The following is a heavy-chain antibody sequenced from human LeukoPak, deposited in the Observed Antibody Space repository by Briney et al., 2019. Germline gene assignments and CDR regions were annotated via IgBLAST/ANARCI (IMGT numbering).Heavy chain of an antibody. D-gene: IGHD5-24*01. V-gene: IGHV3-30*03. Sequence: PGGSLRLSCAASGFTFSSYGMHWVRQAPGKGLEWVAVISYDGSNKYYADSVKGRFTISRDNAKNSLYLQMNSLRAEDTAVYYCARWGGNGYNWNYFDYWGQGTLVTVSS. J-gene: IGHJ4*02. CDR2: ISYDGSNK. CDR3: ARWGGNGYNWNYFDY. CDR1: GFTFSSYG.